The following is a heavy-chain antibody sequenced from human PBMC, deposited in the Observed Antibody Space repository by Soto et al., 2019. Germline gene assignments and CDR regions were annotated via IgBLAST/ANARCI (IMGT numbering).Heavy chain of an antibody. Sequence: ASVKVSCKASGYTFTGYYMHWVRQAPGQGLEWMGWINPNSGGTNYAQKFQGWVTMTRDTSISTAYMELSRLRSDDTAVYYCARGGYDFWSGSSQFYDYWGQGTLVTVSS. V-gene: IGHV1-2*04. CDR3: ARGGYDFWSGSSQFYDY. J-gene: IGHJ4*02. CDR2: INPNSGGT. CDR1: GYTFTGYY. D-gene: IGHD3-3*01.